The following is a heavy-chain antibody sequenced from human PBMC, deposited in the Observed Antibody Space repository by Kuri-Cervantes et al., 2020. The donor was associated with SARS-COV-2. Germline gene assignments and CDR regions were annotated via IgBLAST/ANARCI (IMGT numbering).Heavy chain of an antibody. Sequence: GESLKISCAASGFTFSSYWMSWVRQAPGKGLEWVANIKQDGSEKYYVDSVKGRFTISRDNAKNSLYLQMNSLRAEDTAVYYCARFRIAATSGNWYFDLWGRGTLVTDSS. V-gene: IGHV3-7*01. CDR1: GFTFSSYW. D-gene: IGHD6-13*01. J-gene: IGHJ2*01. CDR3: ARFRIAATSGNWYFDL. CDR2: IKQDGSEK.